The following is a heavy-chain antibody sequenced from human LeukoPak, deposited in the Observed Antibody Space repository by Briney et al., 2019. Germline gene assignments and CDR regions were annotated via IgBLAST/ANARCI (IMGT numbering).Heavy chain of an antibody. J-gene: IGHJ4*02. Sequence: PGGSLRLSCAASGFTFSSYWMNWVRQAPGKGLEWVANIKQDGSEKYYVDSVKGRFTVSRDNAKNSLYLQMNSLRAEDTAVYYCARSRLMYYDFWSGPFDYWGQGTLVTVSS. CDR3: ARSRLMYYDFWSGPFDY. D-gene: IGHD3-3*01. V-gene: IGHV3-7*01. CDR1: GFTFSSYW. CDR2: IKQDGSEK.